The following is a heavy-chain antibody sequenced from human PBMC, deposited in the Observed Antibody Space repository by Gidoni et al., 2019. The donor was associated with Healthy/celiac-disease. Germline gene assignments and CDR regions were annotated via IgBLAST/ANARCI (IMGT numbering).Heavy chain of an antibody. CDR1: GFTFRSYA. J-gene: IGHJ4*02. Sequence: EVQVVESGGGLVQPGGSLRLSCAASGFTFRSYAMNWVRQAPGKGLEWFSYISSSSSTIYYADSVKGRFTISRDNAKNSLYLQMNSLRDEDTAVYYCARAGYCSSTSCPRHAPIDYWGQGTLVTVSS. CDR2: ISSSSSTI. CDR3: ARAGYCSSTSCPRHAPIDY. D-gene: IGHD2-2*01. V-gene: IGHV3-48*02.